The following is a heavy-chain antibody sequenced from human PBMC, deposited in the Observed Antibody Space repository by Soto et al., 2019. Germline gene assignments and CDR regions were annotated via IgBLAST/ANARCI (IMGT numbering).Heavy chain of an antibody. CDR3: ERVNEPSRVGGQQGFDWLLYRWESYYGIDV. D-gene: IGHD3-9*01. J-gene: IGHJ6*02. V-gene: IGHV3-74*01. CDR1: GFTFSSYW. Sequence: PGGSLRLSCAASGFTFSSYWMHWVRQAPGKGLVWVSRINSDGSSTSYADSVKGRFTISRDNAKNTLYLQMNSLRAEDTAVYYCERVNEPSRVGGQQGFDWLLYRWESYYGIDVCGQGTTVTVYS. CDR2: INSDGSST.